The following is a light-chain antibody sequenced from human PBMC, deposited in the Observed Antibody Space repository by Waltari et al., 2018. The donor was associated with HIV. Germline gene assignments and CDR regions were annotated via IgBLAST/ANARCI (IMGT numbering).Light chain of an antibody. CDR1: SGSVSTSYY. J-gene: IGLJ3*02. V-gene: IGLV8-61*01. Sequence: QTVVTQEPSFSVSPGGTVTLTCGLSSGSVSTSYYPSWYQQTPGQTPRTPIYSTNTRSSGVPDRFSGSILGNKAALTITGAQADDESDYYCVLYMGSGIWVFGGGTKLTGL. CDR3: VLYMGSGIWV. CDR2: STN.